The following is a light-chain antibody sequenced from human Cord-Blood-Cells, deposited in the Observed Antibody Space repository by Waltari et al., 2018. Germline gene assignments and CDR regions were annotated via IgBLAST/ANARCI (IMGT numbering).Light chain of an antibody. J-gene: IGLJ2*01. CDR2: EGS. Sequence: QSALTPPASVSGSPGQSITIPCTGTRSDVGSYNLVSWYQQHPGKAPKLMIYEGSKRPSGVSNRFSGSKSGNTASLTISGLQAEDEADYYCCSYAGSSTVVFGGGTKLTVL. V-gene: IGLV2-23*01. CDR1: RSDVGSYNL. CDR3: CSYAGSSTVV.